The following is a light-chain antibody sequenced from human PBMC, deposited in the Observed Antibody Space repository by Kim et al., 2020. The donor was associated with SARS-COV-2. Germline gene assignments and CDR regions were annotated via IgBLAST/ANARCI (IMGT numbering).Light chain of an antibody. CDR2: DVI. V-gene: IGLV2-14*03. CDR3: SSYARTGTPWV. Sequence: LTQPASVSGSPGQSITISCTGTSSDVGAYNYVSWYQQHPGKAPKLMIYDVINRPSGVSDRFSGSKSGNTASLSISGLQAEDEADYYCSSYARTGTPWVFGGGTQLTVL. J-gene: IGLJ3*02. CDR1: SSDVGAYNY.